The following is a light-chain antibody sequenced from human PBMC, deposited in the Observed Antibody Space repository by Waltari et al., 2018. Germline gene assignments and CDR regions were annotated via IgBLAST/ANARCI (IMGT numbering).Light chain of an antibody. Sequence: IVLTQSPGTLSLSPGERATLSCRASQSISKYLAWYQQRPGQAPRLLIYAASNRATGIPDRFSGGGSGTDFSLTISRLEPEDFAVYYCQHHVRLPATFGQGTKVEIK. CDR3: QHHVRLPAT. V-gene: IGKV3-20*01. CDR2: AAS. CDR1: QSISKY. J-gene: IGKJ1*01.